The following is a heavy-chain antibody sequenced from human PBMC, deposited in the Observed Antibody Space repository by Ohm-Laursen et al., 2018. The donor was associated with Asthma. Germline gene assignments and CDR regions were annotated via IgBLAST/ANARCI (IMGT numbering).Heavy chain of an antibody. CDR2: IYYSGST. V-gene: IGHV4-59*01. CDR3: ARALSGFGNWFDP. Sequence: SETLSLTCTVSGGSISGYYWSWLRQPPGKGLEWIGYIYYSGSTNYNPSLKSRVTISVDTSKNQFSLKLSSVTAADTAVYYCARALSGFGNWFDPWGQGTLVTVSS. D-gene: IGHD3-10*01. J-gene: IGHJ5*02. CDR1: GGSISGYY.